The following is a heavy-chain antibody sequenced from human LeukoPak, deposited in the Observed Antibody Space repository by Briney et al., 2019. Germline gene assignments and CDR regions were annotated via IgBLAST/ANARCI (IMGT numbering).Heavy chain of an antibody. CDR2: IYYSGST. V-gene: IGHV4-59*01. D-gene: IGHD5-18*01. CDR3: ARSRKDTAMVNYYYYYGMDV. Sequence: PSETLSLTCTVSGGSISSYYWSWIRQPPGKGLEWIGYIYYSGSTNYNPSLKSRVTISVDTSKNQFSLKLSSVTAADTAVYYCARSRKDTAMVNYYYYYGMDVWGQGTTVTVSS. CDR1: GGSISSYY. J-gene: IGHJ6*02.